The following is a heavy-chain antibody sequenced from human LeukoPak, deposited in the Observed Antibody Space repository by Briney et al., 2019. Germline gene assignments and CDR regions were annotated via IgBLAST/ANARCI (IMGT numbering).Heavy chain of an antibody. CDR3: VRADFRGSSWDFAY. D-gene: IGHD6-13*01. CDR1: GYSLSIYC. J-gene: IGHJ4*02. V-gene: IGHV3-7*04. Sequence: GGSLRLSRVASGYSLSIYCMGCVRQARGRGREWVSDLKEDGSESYYVGSVKGRFTISRDNAKNSLYLQVSSLRVEDTATYYCVRADFRGSSWDFAYWGQGALVTVSS. CDR2: LKEDGSES.